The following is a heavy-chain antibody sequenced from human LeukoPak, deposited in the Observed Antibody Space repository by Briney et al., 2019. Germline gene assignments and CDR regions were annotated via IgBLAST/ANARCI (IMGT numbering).Heavy chain of an antibody. CDR1: GFTFSGSA. J-gene: IGHJ4*02. D-gene: IGHD6-19*01. CDR2: IRSKANSYAT. CDR3: TRLGSSGWLDY. V-gene: IGHV3-73*01. Sequence: GGSLKLSCAASGFTFSGSAMHWIRQASGKGLDWVGRIRSKANSYATAYAASVKGRFTISRDDSKNTAYLQMNSLKTEDTAVYYCTRLGSSGWLDYWGQGTLVNVSS.